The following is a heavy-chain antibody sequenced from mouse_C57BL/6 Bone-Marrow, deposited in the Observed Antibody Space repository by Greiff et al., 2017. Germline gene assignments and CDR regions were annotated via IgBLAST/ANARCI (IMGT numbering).Heavy chain of an antibody. D-gene: IGHD2-2*01. CDR3: ATLYYGNDGGFAY. CDR1: GYTFTSCG. V-gene: IGHV1-81*01. Sequence: VQRVESGAELARPGASVKLSCKASGYTFTSCGISWVKQRTGQGLEWIGEIYPRSGNTYYNAKFKGKATLTADKSSSTAYMELRSLTAEDSAVYVCATLYYGNDGGFAYWGQGTLVTVSA. J-gene: IGHJ3*01. CDR2: IYPRSGNT.